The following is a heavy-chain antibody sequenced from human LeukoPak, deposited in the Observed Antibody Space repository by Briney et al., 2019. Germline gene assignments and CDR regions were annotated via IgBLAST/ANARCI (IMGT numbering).Heavy chain of an antibody. CDR3: ARDRVVAGAPAHYPYFDY. CDR1: GFSFSGYW. CDR2: IKRDGSEI. Sequence: PGGSLRLSCAASGFSFSGYWTSWVRQAPGKGLEWVANIKRDGSEIYYVDSVKGRFTISRDNAKNSLYLQMDSLRVEDTGVYYCARDRVVAGAPAHYPYFDYWGQGTLVAVSS. J-gene: IGHJ4*02. V-gene: IGHV3-7*01. D-gene: IGHD2-15*01.